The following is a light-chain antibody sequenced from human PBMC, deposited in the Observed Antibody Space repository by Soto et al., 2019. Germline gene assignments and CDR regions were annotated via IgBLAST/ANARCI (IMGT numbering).Light chain of an antibody. CDR3: SSYTSSLYV. CDR2: DVS. CDR1: SSDVGGYNY. J-gene: IGLJ1*01. V-gene: IGLV2-14*01. Sequence: QSALTQPASVSGSPGQSITISCTGTSSDVGGYNYVSWYQQHPGKAPKLMIYDVSNRPSGVSNRFSGSKSGNTASLTISGLQAEDEADYYCSSYTSSLYVFGTGTKLTAL.